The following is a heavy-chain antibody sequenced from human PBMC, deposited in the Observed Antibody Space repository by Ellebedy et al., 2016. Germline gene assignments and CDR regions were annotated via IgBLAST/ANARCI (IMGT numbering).Heavy chain of an antibody. J-gene: IGHJ4*02. Sequence: GGSLRLXXTASGLTLNTFFMTWVRQAPGKGLEWVATISGAGYTTFFADSVKGRFTISRDNSKNTLYLQMNNLRVDDTALYYCRQGHYFDQWGQGALVTVSS. CDR2: ISGAGYTT. CDR3: RQGHYFDQ. V-gene: IGHV3-23*01. CDR1: GLTLNTFF.